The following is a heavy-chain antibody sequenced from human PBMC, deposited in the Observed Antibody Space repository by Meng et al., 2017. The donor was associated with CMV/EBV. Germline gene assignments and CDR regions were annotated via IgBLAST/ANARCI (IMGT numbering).Heavy chain of an antibody. CDR3: ARDHVAPFDS. CDR1: GFTFSNHG. Sequence: GGSLRLSCSASGFTFSNHGMHWVRQAPGEGLQWVAFLRFDGSDIVYADSVKGRFTIYRDNPKNTLYLQMKALRTDDTGVYFCARDHVAPFDSWGQGTLVTVSS. CDR2: LRFDGSDI. V-gene: IGHV3-30*02. D-gene: IGHD2-21*01. J-gene: IGHJ5*01.